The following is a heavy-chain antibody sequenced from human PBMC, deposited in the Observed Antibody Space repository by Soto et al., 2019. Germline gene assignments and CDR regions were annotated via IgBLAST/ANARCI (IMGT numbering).Heavy chain of an antibody. V-gene: IGHV4-34*01. CDR2: INHSGST. D-gene: IGHD2-8*02. J-gene: IGHJ4*02. CDR3: ARDKITGLFDY. Sequence: QVQLQQWGAGLLKPSETLSLTCAVYGGSFSGYYWTWIRQPPGTGLEWIGEINHSGSTNYNPSLKXRVTISXXTSKNQFSLKLTSVTAADTAVYYCARDKITGLFDYWGQGTLVTVSS. CDR1: GGSFSGYY.